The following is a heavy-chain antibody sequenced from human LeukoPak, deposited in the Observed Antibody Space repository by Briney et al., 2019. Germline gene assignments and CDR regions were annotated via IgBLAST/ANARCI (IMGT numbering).Heavy chain of an antibody. CDR1: GGSFSGYY. CDR2: INHSGST. V-gene: IGHV4-34*01. CDR3: ARTPLVLSSGWYDY. Sequence: SETLSLTCAVYGGSFSGYYWSWIRQPPGEGLEWIGEINHSGSTNYNPSLKSRVTISVDTSKNQFSLKVSSVTAADTAVYYCARTPLVLSSGWYDYWGQGTLVTVSS. D-gene: IGHD6-19*01. J-gene: IGHJ4*02.